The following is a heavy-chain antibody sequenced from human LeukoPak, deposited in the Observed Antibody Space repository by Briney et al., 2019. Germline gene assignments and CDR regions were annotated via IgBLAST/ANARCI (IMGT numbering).Heavy chain of an antibody. V-gene: IGHV3-74*01. CDR2: INSDGSIT. CDR1: GFTFSSYW. Sequence: PGGSLRLSCADSGFTFSSYWMHWVRQAPGKGPVWVSRINSDGSITTYADSVKGRFTISRDNAKHTPYLQMNSLRAEDTGVYYCAGGISATGGGWGQGTMVTVSS. CDR3: AGGISATGGG. D-gene: IGHD6-13*01. J-gene: IGHJ3*01.